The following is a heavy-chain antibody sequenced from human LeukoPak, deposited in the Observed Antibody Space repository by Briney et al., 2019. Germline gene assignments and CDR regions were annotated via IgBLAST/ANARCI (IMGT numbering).Heavy chain of an antibody. V-gene: IGHV3-33*06. Sequence: GRSLRLSCAASGFTFSSYGMHWVRQAPGKGLEWVAVIWYDGSNKYYADSVKGRFTISRDNSKNTLYLQMNSLRAEDTAVYYCAKDHQNNYDSGGFDYWGQGTLVTVSS. CDR2: IWYDGSNK. CDR3: AKDHQNNYDSGGFDY. J-gene: IGHJ4*02. D-gene: IGHD3-3*01. CDR1: GFTFSSYG.